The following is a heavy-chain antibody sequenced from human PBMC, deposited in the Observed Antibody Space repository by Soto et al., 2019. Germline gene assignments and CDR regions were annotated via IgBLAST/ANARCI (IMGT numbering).Heavy chain of an antibody. J-gene: IGHJ4*02. V-gene: IGHV3-30*18. Sequence: GGSLRLSCAASGFTFSSYGMHWVRQAPGKGLEWVAGISYDGSNKYYTDSVKGRFTISRDNSKNTLYLQMNSLRAEDTAVYYCAKVRGFLSSPPQFIDYSGQATLVTVSS. CDR3: AKVRGFLSSPPQFIDY. CDR1: GFTFSSYG. D-gene: IGHD2-2*01. CDR2: ISYDGSNK.